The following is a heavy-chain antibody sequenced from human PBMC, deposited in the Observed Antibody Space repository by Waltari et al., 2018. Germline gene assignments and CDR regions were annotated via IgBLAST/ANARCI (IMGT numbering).Heavy chain of an antibody. V-gene: IGHV3-53*01. D-gene: IGHD2-15*01. CDR1: GFTVSSNY. J-gene: IGHJ3*02. CDR3: APLGSLDAFDI. Sequence: EVQLVESGGGLIQPGGSLRRSGAASGFTVSSNYMSWVRQAPGKGLEWVSVIYSGGSTYYADSVKGRFTISRDNSKNTLYLQMNSLRAEDTAVYYCAPLGSLDAFDIWGQGTMVTVSS. CDR2: IYSGGST.